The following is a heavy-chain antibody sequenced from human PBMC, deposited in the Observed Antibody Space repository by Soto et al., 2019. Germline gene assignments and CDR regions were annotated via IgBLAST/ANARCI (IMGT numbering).Heavy chain of an antibody. CDR3: ARQHYYDSSGYYTWN. J-gene: IGHJ4*02. Sequence: SETLSLTCTVSGGSMSNSYWSWIRQPPGKGLEFIGYIYNSGNTNSNPSLRRRVTLSLDTSKNQFSLRLSSVTAADTAVYYCARQHYYDSSGYYTWNWGQGTLVTVSS. CDR2: IYNSGNT. CDR1: GGSMSNSY. V-gene: IGHV4-59*08. D-gene: IGHD3-22*01.